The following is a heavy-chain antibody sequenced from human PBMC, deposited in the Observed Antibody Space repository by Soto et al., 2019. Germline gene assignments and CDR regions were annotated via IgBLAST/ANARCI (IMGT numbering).Heavy chain of an antibody. Sequence: EVQLVQSGAEVKKPGESLRISCKGSGYSFTSYWISWVRQMPGKGLEWMGRIDPSDSYTNYSPSFQGHVTISADKSISTAYLQWSSLKASDTAMYYCAREEAHWVAGTHNWFDPWGQGTLVTVSS. CDR3: AREEAHWVAGTHNWFDP. J-gene: IGHJ5*02. D-gene: IGHD6-19*01. CDR2: IDPSDSYT. CDR1: GYSFTSYW. V-gene: IGHV5-10-1*03.